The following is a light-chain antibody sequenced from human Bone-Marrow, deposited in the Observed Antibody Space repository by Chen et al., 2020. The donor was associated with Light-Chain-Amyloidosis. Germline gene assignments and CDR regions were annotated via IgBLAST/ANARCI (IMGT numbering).Light chain of an antibody. J-gene: IGLJ1*01. CDR1: SSDVGGDNH. CDR2: EVT. V-gene: IGLV2-14*01. CDR3: SSYTITNTLV. Sequence: QSALTHPPSVSGSPCQPITISRTVTSSDVGGDNHVSWYQQHPDKAPKLMIYEVTNRPSWVPDRFSGSKSDNTASLTISGLQTEDEADYFCSSYTITNTLVFGSGTRVTVL.